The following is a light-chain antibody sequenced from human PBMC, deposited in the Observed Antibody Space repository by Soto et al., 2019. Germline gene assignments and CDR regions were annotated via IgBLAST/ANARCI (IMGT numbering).Light chain of an antibody. CDR3: CSYRGTLLV. V-gene: IGLV2-14*03. CDR2: DVS. Sequence: QSALAQPASVSGSPGQSITISCTGANSDIADYNFVSWYQQHPGKAPKLVIYDVSNRPSGVSDRFSGSKSGNTASLTISGLQAEEEADYFCCSYRGTLLVFGAGTKVTVL. J-gene: IGLJ1*01. CDR1: NSDIADYNF.